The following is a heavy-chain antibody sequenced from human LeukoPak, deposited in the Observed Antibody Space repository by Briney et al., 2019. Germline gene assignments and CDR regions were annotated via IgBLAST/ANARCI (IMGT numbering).Heavy chain of an antibody. Sequence: GGSLRLSCAASGFTFDDYAVHWVRQAPGKGLEWVSLISGDGGSTYYADSVKGRFTISRDNSKNSLYLQMNSLRTEDTALYYCAKDIRFHRSWGLDYWGQGTLVTVSS. D-gene: IGHD1-26*01. CDR3: AKDIRFHRSWGLDY. J-gene: IGHJ4*02. CDR2: ISGDGGST. V-gene: IGHV3-43*02. CDR1: GFTFDDYA.